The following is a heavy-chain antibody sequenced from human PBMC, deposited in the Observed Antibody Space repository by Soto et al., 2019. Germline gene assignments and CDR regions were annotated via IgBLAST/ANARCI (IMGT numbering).Heavy chain of an antibody. CDR1: GYTFTSYG. Sequence: ASVKVSCKASGYTFTSYGISWVRQAPGQGLEWMGWISAYNGNTNYAQKLQGRVTMTTDTSTSTAYMELRSLRSDDTAVYYCARVFIKSGKAAPYYFDYWGQGTLVTVSS. D-gene: IGHD3-10*01. J-gene: IGHJ4*02. CDR3: ARVFIKSGKAAPYYFDY. V-gene: IGHV1-18*01. CDR2: ISAYNGNT.